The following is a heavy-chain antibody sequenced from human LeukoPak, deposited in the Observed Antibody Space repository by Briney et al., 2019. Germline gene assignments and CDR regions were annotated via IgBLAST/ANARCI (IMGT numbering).Heavy chain of an antibody. CDR1: YGSISSSSYY. Sequence: SETLSLTCTVSYGSISSSSYYWGWIRQPPGRGLEWIGSIYYSGSTYYNPSLKSRVTISVDTSNNQFSLKLSSVTAADTAVYYCAAQRRGYYYDSSGYYRAFDIWGQGTMVTVSS. V-gene: IGHV4-39*01. D-gene: IGHD3-22*01. CDR3: AAQRRGYYYDSSGYYRAFDI. J-gene: IGHJ3*02. CDR2: IYYSGST.